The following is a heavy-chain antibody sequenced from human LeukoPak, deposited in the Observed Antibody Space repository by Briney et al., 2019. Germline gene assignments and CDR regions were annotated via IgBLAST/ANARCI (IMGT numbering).Heavy chain of an antibody. Sequence: GGSLRLSCAASGFTFSSYAMTWVRQAPGKGLEWVSTISDGGSITYYADSVKGRFTISRDNSKNTLYLQMKSLRAEDTAVYYCAKGGGYEAQYYYYYLDVWGKGTTVTISS. CDR2: ISDGGSIT. CDR3: AKGGGYEAQYYYYYLDV. J-gene: IGHJ6*03. V-gene: IGHV3-23*01. D-gene: IGHD5-12*01. CDR1: GFTFSSYA.